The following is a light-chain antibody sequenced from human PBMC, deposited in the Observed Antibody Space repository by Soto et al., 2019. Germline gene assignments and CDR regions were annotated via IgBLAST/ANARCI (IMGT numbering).Light chain of an antibody. J-gene: IGLJ1*01. CDR2: EVS. CDR1: SSDVGGYIY. Sequence: QSALTQPASVSGSPGQSITLSCTGTSSDVGGYIYVSWYQQHPGKAPKLMIYEVSNRPSGVSNRFSGSKSGNTASLTISGLQAEDEADYYCSSYSRSSFYVFGTGTKLTVL. CDR3: SSYSRSSFYV. V-gene: IGLV2-14*01.